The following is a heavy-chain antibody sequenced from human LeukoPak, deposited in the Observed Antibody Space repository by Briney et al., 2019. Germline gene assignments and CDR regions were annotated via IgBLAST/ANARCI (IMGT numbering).Heavy chain of an antibody. CDR1: GYSISSGYY. CDR3: ATNTGTVFDY. CDR2: IYHSGST. D-gene: IGHD7-27*01. J-gene: IGHJ4*02. Sequence: PSETLSLTCTVSGYSISSGYYWGWIRPPPGKELQWIGTIYHSGSTYYNPSLKSRVTISVDTSKNQFSLNVTSVTAADTAVYYCATNTGTVFDYWGQGALVTVSS. V-gene: IGHV4-38-2*02.